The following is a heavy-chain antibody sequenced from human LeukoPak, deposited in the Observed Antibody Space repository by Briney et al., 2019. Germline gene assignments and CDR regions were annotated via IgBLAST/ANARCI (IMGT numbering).Heavy chain of an antibody. CDR3: ARRYSSSWYGGPSFYNWFDP. D-gene: IGHD6-13*01. CDR2: ISAYNGNT. CDR1: GYTFTSYG. V-gene: IGHV1-18*01. Sequence: GASVKVSRKASGYTFTSYGISWVRQAPGQGLEWMGWISAYNGNTNYAQKLQGRVTMTTDTSTSTAYMELRSLRSDDTAVYYCARRYSSSWYGGPSFYNWFDPWGQGTLVTVSS. J-gene: IGHJ5*02.